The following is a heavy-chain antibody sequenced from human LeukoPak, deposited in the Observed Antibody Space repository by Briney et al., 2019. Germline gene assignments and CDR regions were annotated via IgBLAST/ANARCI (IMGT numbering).Heavy chain of an antibody. CDR1: GFTFSSYT. D-gene: IGHD3-3*01. CDR2: ISSSSTYI. J-gene: IGHJ4*02. CDR3: ARAGRFLEWLPDPIDY. Sequence: GRSLRLSCAASGFTFSSYTMNWVRQAPGKGPEWVSSISSSSTYIYYADSVRGRFTISRDNAKNSLYLQMNSLRVEDTAVFYCARAGRFLEWLPDPIDYWGQGTLVSVSS. V-gene: IGHV3-21*01.